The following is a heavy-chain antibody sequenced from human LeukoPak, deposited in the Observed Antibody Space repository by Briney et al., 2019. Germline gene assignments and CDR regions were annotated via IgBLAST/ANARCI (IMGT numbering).Heavy chain of an antibody. Sequence: SETLSLTCTVSGGSISSSTHYWCWIRQPPGKGLESIGRVYYNGNTYYNPSLKSRVTISVDRSKNQVSLVLSSVTAADTAVYYCARSYSSGWGEGNWFDPWGQGTLVTVSS. CDR3: ARSYSSGWGEGNWFDP. D-gene: IGHD6-19*01. V-gene: IGHV4-39*07. CDR2: VYYNGNT. CDR1: GGSISSSTHY. J-gene: IGHJ5*02.